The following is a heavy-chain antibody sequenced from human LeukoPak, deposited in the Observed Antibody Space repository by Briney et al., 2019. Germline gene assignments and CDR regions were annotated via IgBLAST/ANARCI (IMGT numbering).Heavy chain of an antibody. V-gene: IGHV1-2*02. J-gene: IGHJ5*02. Sequence: APVKVSCKASGYTLTGYYMHWVRQAPGQGLEWMGWINPNSGGTNYAQKFQGRVTMTRDTSISTAYMELSRLRSDDTAVYYCARVRVVSKNWFDPWGQGTLVTVSS. CDR1: GYTLTGYY. CDR2: INPNSGGT. D-gene: IGHD3-3*01. CDR3: ARVRVVSKNWFDP.